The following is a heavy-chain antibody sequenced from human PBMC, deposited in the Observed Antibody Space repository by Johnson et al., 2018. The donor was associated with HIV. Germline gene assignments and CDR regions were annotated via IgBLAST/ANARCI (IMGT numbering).Heavy chain of an antibody. V-gene: IGHV3-30*18. CDR1: VFTFSSYG. CDR3: AKSTQATILRESGPYGAFHI. Sequence: QVQLVESGGGAVHPGRSLRLSCAASVFTFSSYGMHWVRQAPVKGLEWVAVISYDGSNKYYADSVKGRFTISRDNSKSTLYVQMNSLRVEDTAVYYCAKSTQATILRESGPYGAFHIWGQGTMVTVSS. CDR2: ISYDGSNK. J-gene: IGHJ3*02. D-gene: IGHD3-10*01.